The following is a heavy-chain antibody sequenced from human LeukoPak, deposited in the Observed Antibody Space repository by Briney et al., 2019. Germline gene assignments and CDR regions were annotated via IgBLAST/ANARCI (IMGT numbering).Heavy chain of an antibody. CDR1: GFTFSDYY. Sequence: PGGSLRLSCAASGFTFSDYYMSWIRQAPGKGLEWVSGINWNGGSTGYADSVKGRFTISRDNSKNSLYLQMNSLRAEDTALYYCARRIYGSGTPYDYYYYMDVWGKGTTVTVSS. D-gene: IGHD3-10*01. CDR2: INWNGGST. V-gene: IGHV3-20*04. CDR3: ARRIYGSGTPYDYYYYMDV. J-gene: IGHJ6*03.